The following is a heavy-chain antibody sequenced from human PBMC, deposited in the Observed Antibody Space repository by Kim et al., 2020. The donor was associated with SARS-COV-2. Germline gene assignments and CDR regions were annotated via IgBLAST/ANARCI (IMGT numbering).Heavy chain of an antibody. CDR1: GGSISSYY. CDR2: IYYSGST. Sequence: SETLSLTCTVSGGSISSYYWSWIRQPPGKGLEWIGYIYYSGSTNYNPSLKSRVTISVDTSKNQFSLKLSSVTAADTAVYYCARENDYYGSGSYFNDAFDIWGQGTMVTVSS. J-gene: IGHJ3*02. D-gene: IGHD3-10*01. V-gene: IGHV4-59*01. CDR3: ARENDYYGSGSYFNDAFDI.